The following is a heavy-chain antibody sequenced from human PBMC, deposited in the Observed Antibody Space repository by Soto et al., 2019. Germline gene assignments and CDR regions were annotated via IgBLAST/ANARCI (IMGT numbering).Heavy chain of an antibody. Sequence: ASVNVSCKASGGTFSSYAISWVRQAPGQGLEWMGGIIPIFGTANYAQKFQGRVTITADESTSTAYMELSSLRSEDTAVYYCARGVSVGSTPAVWGQGTTVTVSS. D-gene: IGHD1-26*01. CDR3: ARGVSVGSTPAV. V-gene: IGHV1-69*13. CDR1: GGTFSSYA. CDR2: IIPIFGTA. J-gene: IGHJ6*02.